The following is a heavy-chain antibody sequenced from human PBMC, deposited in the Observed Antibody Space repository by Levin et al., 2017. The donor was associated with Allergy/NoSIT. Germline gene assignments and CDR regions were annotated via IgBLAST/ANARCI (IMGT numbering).Heavy chain of an antibody. CDR1: GDRVSSTTAA. CDR2: TYFRSKWIN. CDR3: TRDPGRGYGMDV. J-gene: IGHJ6*02. Sequence: SQTLSLTCAISGDRVSSTTAAWNWIRQSPSRGLEWLGRTYFRSKWINEYAESVESRISVNPDTSKNQFSLHLNSVTPDDTAVYYCTRDPGRGYGMDVWGQGTTVTVSS. V-gene: IGHV6-1*01.